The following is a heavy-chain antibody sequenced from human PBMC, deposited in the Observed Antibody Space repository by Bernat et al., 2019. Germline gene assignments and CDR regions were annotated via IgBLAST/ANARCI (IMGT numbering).Heavy chain of an antibody. V-gene: IGHV1-46*01. J-gene: IGHJ6*02. CDR2: INPSGGST. Sequence: QVQLVQSGAEVKKPGASVKVSCKASGYTFTSYYMHWVRQAPGQGLEWMGIINPSGGSTSYAQKFQGRVTMTRDTSTSTVYMELSSLRSEDTAVYYCACDLGYCSSTSCSLGYYYYGMDVWGQGTTVTVSS. D-gene: IGHD2-2*01. CDR1: GYTFTSYY. CDR3: ACDLGYCSSTSCSLGYYYYGMDV.